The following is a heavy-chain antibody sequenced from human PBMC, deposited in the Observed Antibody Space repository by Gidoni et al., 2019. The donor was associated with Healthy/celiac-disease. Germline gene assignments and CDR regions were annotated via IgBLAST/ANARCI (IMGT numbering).Heavy chain of an antibody. CDR3: ARNLHSSGWGYLGY. D-gene: IGHD6-19*01. J-gene: IGHJ4*02. CDR1: GGSFSGYD. V-gene: IGHV4-34*01. Sequence: QVQLQQWGAGLLKPSETLSLTGAVYGGSFSGYDCRGIRQPPGKGLEWIGEINHSGSTNYNPSLKSRVTISVDTSKNQFSLKLSSVTAADTAVYYCARNLHSSGWGYLGYWGQGTLVTVSS. CDR2: INHSGST.